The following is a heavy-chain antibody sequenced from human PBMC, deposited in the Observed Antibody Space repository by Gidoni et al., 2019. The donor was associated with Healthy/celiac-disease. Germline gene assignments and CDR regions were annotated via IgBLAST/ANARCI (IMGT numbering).Heavy chain of an antibody. D-gene: IGHD6-19*01. Sequence: QITLKESGPTLVKPTQTLTLTCTFSGFSLSTSGVGVGWIRQPPGKALEWLALIYWDDDKRYSPSLKSRLTITKDTSKNQVVLTMTNMDPVDTATYYCAHILEQWLAREGWAFDIWGQGTMVTVSS. J-gene: IGHJ3*02. CDR3: AHILEQWLAREGWAFDI. CDR2: IYWDDDK. V-gene: IGHV2-5*02. CDR1: GFSLSTSGVG.